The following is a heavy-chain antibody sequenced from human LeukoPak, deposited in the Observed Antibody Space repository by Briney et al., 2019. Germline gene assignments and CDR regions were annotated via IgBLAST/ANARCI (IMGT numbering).Heavy chain of an antibody. Sequence: GGSLRLSCVTSGFSFSTYDMSWVRQAPGKGPEWVSGITANTRGSITYYADSVKGRFTISRDSSKDTLYLQMNSLRAEDTAVYFCARGDYFSFDYWGQGTLVTVSS. D-gene: IGHD2/OR15-2a*01. CDR1: GFSFSTYD. CDR2: ITANTRGSIT. J-gene: IGHJ4*02. CDR3: ARGDYFSFDY. V-gene: IGHV3-23*01.